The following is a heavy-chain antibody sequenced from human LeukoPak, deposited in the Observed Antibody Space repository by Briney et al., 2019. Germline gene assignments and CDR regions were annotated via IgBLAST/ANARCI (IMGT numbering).Heavy chain of an antibody. V-gene: IGHV1-2*02. CDR3: ARGSDYGDPEYYYYYYYMDV. J-gene: IGHJ6*03. CDR2: INPNSGGT. Sequence: GASVKVSCKASGYTFTGYYMHWVRQAPGQGLEWMGWINPNSGGTNYAQKFQGRVTMTRDTSISTAYMELSRLRSDDTAVYYCARGSDYGDPEYYYYYYYMDVWGKGTTVTVSS. D-gene: IGHD4-17*01. CDR1: GYTFTGYY.